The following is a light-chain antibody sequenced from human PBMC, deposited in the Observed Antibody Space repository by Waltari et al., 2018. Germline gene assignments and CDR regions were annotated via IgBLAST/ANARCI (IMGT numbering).Light chain of an antibody. J-gene: IGKJ2*01. Sequence: DFVMTQSPDSLAVSLGERATINCKSSQTLLYSANKKDYLAWYQQKRGQPPQLTISGQACRQSGVPDRFSGSGPGTDFTLSISSLQAEDVAVYSCQQYYGVPYTFGKGTKHE. CDR1: QTLLYSANKKDY. V-gene: IGKV4-1*01. CDR2: GQA. CDR3: QQYYGVPYT.